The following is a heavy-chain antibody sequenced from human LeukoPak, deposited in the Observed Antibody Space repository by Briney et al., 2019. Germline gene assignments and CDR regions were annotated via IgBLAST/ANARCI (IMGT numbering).Heavy chain of an antibody. Sequence: PGASLRLSCAPSGLTSSIYAMSCVPQAPGRGAEWVSAICGSGGGTYYADSAKGRFTIPRGNSQNTLYLQMNSLRAEDTAVYYCAKRRAVAGNYYFDYWGQGTLVTVSS. CDR1: GLTSSIYA. J-gene: IGHJ4*02. CDR2: ICGSGGGT. D-gene: IGHD6-19*01. CDR3: AKRRAVAGNYYFDY. V-gene: IGHV3-23*01.